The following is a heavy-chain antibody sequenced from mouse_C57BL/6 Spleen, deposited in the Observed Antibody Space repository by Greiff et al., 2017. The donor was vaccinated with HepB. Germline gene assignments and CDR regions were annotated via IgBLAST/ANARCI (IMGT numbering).Heavy chain of an antibody. D-gene: IGHD2-2*01. CDR2: ISSGGSYT. CDR1: GFTFSSYG. V-gene: IGHV5-6*02. Sequence: DVKLVESGGDLVKPGGSLKLSCAASGFTFSSYGMSWVRQTPDKRLEWVATISSGGSYTYYPDSVKGRFTISRDNAKNTLYLQMSSLKSEDTAVYYGARHYGYDAEYYFDYWGQGTTLTVSS. CDR3: ARHYGYDAEYYFDY. J-gene: IGHJ2*01.